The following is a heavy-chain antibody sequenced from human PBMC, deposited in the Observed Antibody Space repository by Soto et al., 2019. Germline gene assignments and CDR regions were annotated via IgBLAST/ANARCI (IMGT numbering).Heavy chain of an antibody. V-gene: IGHV4-4*07. CDR2: FSLSGTT. Sequence: QVQLQESGPGLMKPSETLSLTCTVSGASITGSSYWSWIRQPAGKGLEWIGRFSLSGTTNYNPSLRSRVTMSADVSKNQFSLRLTSETAADTALYYCARGMTPPGAPAWYYFDSWGQGTLVTVSS. J-gene: IGHJ4*02. CDR1: GASITGSSY. D-gene: IGHD2-8*02. CDR3: ARGMTPPGAPAWYYFDS.